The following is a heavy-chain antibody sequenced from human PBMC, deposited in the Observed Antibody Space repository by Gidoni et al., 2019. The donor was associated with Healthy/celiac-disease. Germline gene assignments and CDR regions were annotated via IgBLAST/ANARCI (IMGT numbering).Heavy chain of an antibody. CDR3: ARWGSSYD. Sequence: NTYYTPSLKSRVTISVDTSKNQFSLKLSSVTAADTAVYYCARWGSSYDWGQGTLVTVSS. D-gene: IGHD5-18*01. V-gene: IGHV4-31*02. J-gene: IGHJ4*02. CDR2: NT.